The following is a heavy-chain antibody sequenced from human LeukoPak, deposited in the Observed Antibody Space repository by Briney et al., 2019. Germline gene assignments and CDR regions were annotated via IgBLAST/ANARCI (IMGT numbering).Heavy chain of an antibody. J-gene: IGHJ3*02. CDR1: GFTFSSYS. CDR3: AKDSAIFGVVTPPTDAFDI. CDR2: ISGSGGST. D-gene: IGHD3-3*01. V-gene: IGHV3-23*01. Sequence: GGSLRLSCAASGFTFSSYSMNGVRQAPGKGLEWVSAISGSGGSTYYADSVKSRFTISRDNSKNTLYLQMNSLRAEDTAVYYCAKDSAIFGVVTPPTDAFDIWGQGTMVTVSS.